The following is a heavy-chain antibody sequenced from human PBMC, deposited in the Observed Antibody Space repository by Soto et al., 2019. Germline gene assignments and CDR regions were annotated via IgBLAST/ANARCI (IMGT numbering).Heavy chain of an antibody. CDR2: ISGSGGST. D-gene: IGHD6-6*01. CDR3: AKYGRPRYISSSSYYYYYMDV. Sequence: GGSLRLSCAASGFTFSSYAMSWARQAPGKGLEWVSAISGSGGSTYHADSVKGRFTISRDNSKNTLYLQMNSLRAEDTAVYYCAKYGRPRYISSSSYYYYYMDVWGKGTTVTVSS. J-gene: IGHJ6*03. CDR1: GFTFSSYA. V-gene: IGHV3-23*01.